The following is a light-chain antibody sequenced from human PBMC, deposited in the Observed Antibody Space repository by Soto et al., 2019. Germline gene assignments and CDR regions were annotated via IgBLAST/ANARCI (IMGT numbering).Light chain of an antibody. V-gene: IGKV3-11*01. Sequence: EIVLTQSPATLSLSPGERATLSCRASQSVSSYLSWYQQKPGQAPRLLIYDSSNRATGIPARFSGSGSGTDFTLTISSLESEDSGVYYCQQRYNWLTFGGGTKVDI. CDR3: QQRYNWLT. CDR1: QSVSSY. CDR2: DSS. J-gene: IGKJ4*01.